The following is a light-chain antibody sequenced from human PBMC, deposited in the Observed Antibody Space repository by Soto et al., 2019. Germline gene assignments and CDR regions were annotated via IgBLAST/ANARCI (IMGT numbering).Light chain of an antibody. CDR2: KNN. Sequence: SRRKSGYNYVYWYQHIPGAAPRLLIYKNNQRPSGVPDRFSGSKSGTSASLAISGLRSEDEADYYCAAWDDSPSNYVFGTGTKV. V-gene: IGLV1-47*01. J-gene: IGLJ1*01. CDR3: AAWDDSPSNYV. CDR1: RRKSGYNY.